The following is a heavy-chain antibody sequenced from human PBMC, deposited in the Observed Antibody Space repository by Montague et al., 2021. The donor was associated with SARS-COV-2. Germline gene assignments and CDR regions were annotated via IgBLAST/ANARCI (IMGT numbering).Heavy chain of an antibody. Sequence: SETLSLTCTVSGGAVRDYYWNWIRQTPGKGLEWIGYIFYNGYTKYNPSLESRVTLSVDTPGNQFFLSLRSVPASDTATYFCARHSVSEDGTFFRSYFDPWGQGAQVIVSS. V-gene: IGHV4-59*08. CDR3: ARHSVSEDGTFFRSYFDP. D-gene: IGHD1-1*01. CDR1: GGAVRDYY. J-gene: IGHJ5*02. CDR2: IFYNGYT.